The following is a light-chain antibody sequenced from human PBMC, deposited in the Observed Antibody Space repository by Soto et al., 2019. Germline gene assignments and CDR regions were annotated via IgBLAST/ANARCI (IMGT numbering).Light chain of an antibody. CDR3: SSYSSSTTHVV. CDR1: STDVGDFNY. J-gene: IGLJ7*01. V-gene: IGLV2-14*03. CDR2: DVT. Sequence: QSVLTQPASVSGSPGRSVTISCTGTSTDVGDFNYVSWYQHLPGRAPKLIIYDVTNRPSGISYRFSASKSGRTASLTISGLQAEDEADYYCSSYSSSTTHVVFGGGTQLTLL.